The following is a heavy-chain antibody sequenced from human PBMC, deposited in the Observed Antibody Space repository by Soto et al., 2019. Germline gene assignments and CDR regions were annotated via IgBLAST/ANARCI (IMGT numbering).Heavy chain of an antibody. J-gene: IGHJ5*02. D-gene: IGHD2-15*01. CDR2: VFDSGST. CDR3: GRQCRGVTCQWFVH. CDR1: SGSIITTIYS. Sequence: PSETLSLTSTASSGSIITTIYSWHSIRQPPGKGLDRIGRVFDSGSTYYNPSLKSRVTISVYTSKNQFSLTLTSVPAADAAVYYCGRQCRGVTCQWFVHWGQGTLVSVS. V-gene: IGHV4-39*01.